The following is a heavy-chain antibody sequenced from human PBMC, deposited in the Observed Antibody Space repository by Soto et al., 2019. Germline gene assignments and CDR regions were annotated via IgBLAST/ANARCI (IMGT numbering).Heavy chain of an antibody. J-gene: IGHJ4*02. CDR2: ISYDGSNK. CDR3: AKAYSYYLGVYFDY. CDR1: GFTFSSYG. V-gene: IGHV3-30*18. D-gene: IGHD4-4*01. Sequence: GGSLRLSCAASGFTFSSYGMHWVRQAPGKGLEWVAVISYDGSNKYYADSVKGRFTISRDNSKNTLYLQMNSLRAEDTAVYYCAKAYSYYLGVYFDYWGQGTLVTVSS.